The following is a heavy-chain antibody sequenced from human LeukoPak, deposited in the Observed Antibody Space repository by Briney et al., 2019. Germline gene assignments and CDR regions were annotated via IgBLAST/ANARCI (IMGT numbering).Heavy chain of an antibody. CDR2: IYYSGST. CDR3: ARLYYDFWSGYYSGGSAFDP. J-gene: IGHJ5*02. D-gene: IGHD3-3*01. V-gene: IGHV4-34*01. Sequence: KSSETLSLTCAVIGGSFSGYYWSWIRQPPGKGLEWIGSIYYSGSTYYNPSLKSRVTISVDTSKNQFSLKLSSVTAADTAVYYCARLYYDFWSGYYSGGSAFDPWGQGTLVTVSS. CDR1: GGSFSGYY.